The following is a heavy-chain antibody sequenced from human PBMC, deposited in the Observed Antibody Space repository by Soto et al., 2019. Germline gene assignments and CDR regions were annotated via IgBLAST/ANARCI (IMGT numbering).Heavy chain of an antibody. V-gene: IGHV1-18*01. Sequence: QVQLVQSGAEVKKPGASVKVSCKASGYTFTSYGISWLRQAPGQGLEWMGWISTYNGNTNYLQNFQGRVTMTTDTSESAANLDQRCMISYDTAEYYCGSWGYCTSGVCYRFWGQGNLVNVSS. CDR1: GYTFTSYG. CDR2: ISTYNGNT. CDR3: GSWGYCTSGVCYRF. D-gene: IGHD2-8*01. J-gene: IGHJ4*02.